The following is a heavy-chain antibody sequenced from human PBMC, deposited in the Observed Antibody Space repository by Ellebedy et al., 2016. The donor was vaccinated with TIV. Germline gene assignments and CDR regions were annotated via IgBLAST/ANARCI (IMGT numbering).Heavy chain of an antibody. CDR2: IYWDDDK. Sequence: SGPTLVKPTQTLTLTCTFSGFSLNTSGVGVGWIRQPPGKALEWLTLIYWDDDKRYSPSLESRLTITKDTSKNQVVLTMTSVDPVDTATYYCARAWGGSCFDYWGQGTLATVSS. CDR3: ARAWGGSCFDY. D-gene: IGHD2-2*03. J-gene: IGHJ4*02. V-gene: IGHV2-5*02. CDR1: GFSLNTSGVG.